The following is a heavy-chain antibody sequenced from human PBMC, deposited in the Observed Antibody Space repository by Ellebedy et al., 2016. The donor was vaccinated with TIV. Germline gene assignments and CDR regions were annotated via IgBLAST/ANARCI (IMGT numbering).Heavy chain of an antibody. V-gene: IGHV4-59*01. J-gene: IGHJ3*02. Sequence: GSLRLSXTVSGGSISNYYWTWIRQPPGKGLEWIGYIYSSGSTNYNPSLKSRVTISVDTSKNQFSLNLNSVTAAATAVYYCARRGQMEILRHAFEIWGQGTMVIVS. CDR3: ARRGQMEILRHAFEI. CDR1: GGSISNYY. CDR2: IYSSGST. D-gene: IGHD5-24*01.